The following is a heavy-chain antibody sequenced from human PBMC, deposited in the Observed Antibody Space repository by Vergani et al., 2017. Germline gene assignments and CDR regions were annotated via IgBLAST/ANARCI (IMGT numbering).Heavy chain of an antibody. CDR2: IRSKAYGGTT. Sequence: EVQLVESGGGVVRPGGSLRLSCAASGFTFDDYAMSWFRQAPGKGLEWVGFIRSKAYGGTTEYAASVKGRFTISRDDSKSIAYLQMNSLKTEDTAVYYCTRDVHDYGDYGDFDYWGQGTLVTVSS. V-gene: IGHV3-49*03. CDR1: GFTFDDYA. J-gene: IGHJ4*02. CDR3: TRDVHDYGDYGDFDY. D-gene: IGHD4-17*01.